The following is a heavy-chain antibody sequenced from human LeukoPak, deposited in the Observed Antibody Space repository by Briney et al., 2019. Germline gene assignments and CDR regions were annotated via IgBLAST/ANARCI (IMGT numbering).Heavy chain of an antibody. V-gene: IGHV4-59*08. CDR2: ISYTGGET. Sequence: SETLSLTCSVSVGSINLYYWSWIRQPPGKGLEWIGYISYTGGETNYNPSLKSGLTISVDTSKTHFSLMLTSVTAANTAVYYCARQPAATAAFDIWAQGTMVTVSS. D-gene: IGHD5-18*01. CDR3: ARQPAATAAFDI. CDR1: VGSINLYY. J-gene: IGHJ3*02.